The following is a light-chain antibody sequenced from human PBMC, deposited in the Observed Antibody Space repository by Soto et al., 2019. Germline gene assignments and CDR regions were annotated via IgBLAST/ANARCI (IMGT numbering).Light chain of an antibody. CDR2: GAS. CDR3: QQYGSSPPYT. J-gene: IGKJ2*01. V-gene: IGKV3-20*01. CDR1: QSVSSNY. Sequence: EIVLTQSPGTLSLSPGERATLSCRASQSVSSNYLAWYQQKPGQAPRLVIYGASNRATGIPDRFSGSGSGTDFTLTINRLEPEDFAVYYCQQYGSSPPYTFGQGTKLDMK.